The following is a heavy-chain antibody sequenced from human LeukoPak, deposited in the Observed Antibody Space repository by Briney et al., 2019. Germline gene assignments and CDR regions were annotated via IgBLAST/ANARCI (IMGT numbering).Heavy chain of an antibody. CDR2: IYYSGST. CDR3: ARARRGYSSSPKAFDI. CDR1: GGSISSSSYY. D-gene: IGHD6-13*01. V-gene: IGHV4-39*07. Sequence: SETLSLTCTVSGGSISSSSYYWGWIRQPPGKGLEWIGSIYYSGSTNYNPSLKSRVTISVDTSKNQFSLKLSSVTAADTAVYYCARARRGYSSSPKAFDIWGQGTMVTVSS. J-gene: IGHJ3*02.